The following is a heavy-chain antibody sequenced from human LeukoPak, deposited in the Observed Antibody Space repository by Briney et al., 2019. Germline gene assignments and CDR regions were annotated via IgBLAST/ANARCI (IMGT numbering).Heavy chain of an antibody. D-gene: IGHD2-2*01. V-gene: IGHV3-30*04. CDR2: ISYDGSNK. CDR3: ARDRLESYQLLFVRGFYYGMDV. J-gene: IGHJ6*02. CDR1: GFTFSSYA. Sequence: GRSLRLSCAASGFTFSSYAMHWVRQAPGKGLEWVAVISYDGSNKYYADSVKGRFTISRDNAKNSLYLQMNSLRAEDTAVYYCARDRLESYQLLFVRGFYYGMDVWGQGTTVTVS.